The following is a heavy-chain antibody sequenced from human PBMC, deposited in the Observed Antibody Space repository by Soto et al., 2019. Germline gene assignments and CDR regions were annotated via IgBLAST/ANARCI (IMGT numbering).Heavy chain of an antibody. V-gene: IGHV1-24*01. CDR1: GYTLTELS. CDR2: FDPEDGET. CDR3: ATGIAYCGGDCYTYYYYGMDV. D-gene: IGHD2-21*02. Sequence: ASVKVSCKVSGYTLTELSMHWVRQAPGKGLEWMGGFDPEDGETIYAQKFQGRVTMTEDTSTDTAYMELSSLRSEDTAVYYCATGIAYCGGDCYTYYYYGMDVWGQGTTVTVSS. J-gene: IGHJ6*02.